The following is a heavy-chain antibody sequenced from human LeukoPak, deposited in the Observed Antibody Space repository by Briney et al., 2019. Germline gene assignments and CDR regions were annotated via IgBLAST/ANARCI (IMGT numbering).Heavy chain of an antibody. J-gene: IGHJ3*02. CDR1: GYTFTGYY. CDR2: INPNSGGT. CDR3: ATDSRRVTMIVVVITYDAFDI. Sequence: ASVKVSCKASGYTFTGYYMHWVRQAPGQGLEWMGWINPNSGGTNYAQKFQGRVTMTEDTSTDTAYMELSSLRSEDTAVYYCATDSRRVTMIVVVITYDAFDIWGQGTMVTVSS. D-gene: IGHD3-22*01. V-gene: IGHV1-2*02.